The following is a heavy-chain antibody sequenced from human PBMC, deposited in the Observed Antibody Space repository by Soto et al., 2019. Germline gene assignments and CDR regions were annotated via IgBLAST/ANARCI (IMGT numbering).Heavy chain of an antibody. CDR1: GDSVTRDYY. CDR2: IYHSGRT. J-gene: IGHJ4*02. V-gene: IGHV4-38-2*02. D-gene: IGHD4-17*01. CDR3: ARERGEYATYFDN. Sequence: SETLSLTCSVSGDSVTRDYYWGWIRQSPGRGLEWIGGIYHSGRTHYNPILKRRVTISIDTSRNQISLKLTSVTAADTAVYYDARERGEYATYFDNWGQGAAVTVSS.